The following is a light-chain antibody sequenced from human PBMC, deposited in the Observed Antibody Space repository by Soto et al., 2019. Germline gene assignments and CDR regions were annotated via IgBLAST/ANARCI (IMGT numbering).Light chain of an antibody. J-gene: IGKJ1*01. CDR2: GAS. CDR1: QSVSSSS. Sequence: EIVLTQSPGTLSWSPGESATLSCRASQSVSSSSLAWYQQKRGQAPRLLIHGASNRATGIPERLSGSGSGTDLTLTISRMQNEDFAVYYCQQYGGSPRTFGQGTQVDI. CDR3: QQYGGSPRT. V-gene: IGKV3-20*01.